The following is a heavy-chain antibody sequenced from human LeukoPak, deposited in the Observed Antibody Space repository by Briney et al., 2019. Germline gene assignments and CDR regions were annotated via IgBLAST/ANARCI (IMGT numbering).Heavy chain of an antibody. D-gene: IGHD2-2*01. CDR3: TKDDDSTSYYFDY. CDR1: GFTFSSYW. J-gene: IGHJ4*02. V-gene: IGHV3-74*01. Sequence: GGSLRLSCAASGFTFSSYWMYWVRQAPGKGLVWVSRINSDGSTTTYADSVKGRFTISRDNAKNTLYLQMNSLRAEDTAVYYCTKDDDSTSYYFDYWGQGTLVTVSS. CDR2: INSDGSTT.